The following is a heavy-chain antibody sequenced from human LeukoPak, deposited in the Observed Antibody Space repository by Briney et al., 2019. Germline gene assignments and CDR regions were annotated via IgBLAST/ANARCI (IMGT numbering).Heavy chain of an antibody. CDR2: ISAYNGNT. Sequence: ASVKVPCKASGYTFTSYGISWVRQAPGQGLEWMGWISAYNGNTDYPQKLQGRVTMTTDTSTSTAYMELRSLRSDDTAVYYCARDRYYYDTSGYFHIDYWGQGTLVTVSA. J-gene: IGHJ4*02. D-gene: IGHD3-22*01. CDR1: GYTFTSYG. CDR3: ARDRYYYDTSGYFHIDY. V-gene: IGHV1-18*01.